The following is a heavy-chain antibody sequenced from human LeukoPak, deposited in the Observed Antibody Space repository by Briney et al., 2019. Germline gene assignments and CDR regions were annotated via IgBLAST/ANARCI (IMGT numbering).Heavy chain of an antibody. CDR3: ARAPTRFYYYYYMDV. J-gene: IGHJ6*03. V-gene: IGHV1-18*01. CDR1: GYTFTSYG. Sequence: GSVKVSCKASGYTFTSYGISWVRQAPGQGLEWMGWISAYNGNTNYAQKLQGRVTMTTDTSTSTAYMELRSLRSDDTAVYYCARAPTRFYYYYYMDVWGKGTTVTVSS. CDR2: ISAYNGNT.